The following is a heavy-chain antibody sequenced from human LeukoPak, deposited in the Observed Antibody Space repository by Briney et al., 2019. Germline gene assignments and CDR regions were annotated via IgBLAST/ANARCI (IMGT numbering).Heavy chain of an antibody. CDR2: INHSGST. Sequence: PSEALSLTCAVYGGSFSDYYWSWIRQPPEKGLEWIGEINHSGSTNYNPSLKSRVTISVDTSKNQFSLKLSSVTAADTAVYYCARGEIGSSSWLLDVWGKGNTVTVSS. CDR3: ARGEIGSSSWLLDV. CDR1: GGSFSDYY. J-gene: IGHJ6*04. D-gene: IGHD6-13*01. V-gene: IGHV4-34*01.